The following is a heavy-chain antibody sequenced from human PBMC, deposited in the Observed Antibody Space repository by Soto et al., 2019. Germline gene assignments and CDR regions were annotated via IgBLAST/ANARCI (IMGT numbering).Heavy chain of an antibody. Sequence: SETLSLTCTVSGGSISSYYWSWIRQPPGKGLEWIGYIYYSGSTNYNPSLKSRVTISVDNSKNTVYLQMNSLRGEDTAVYYCAKDLREMATNTPDYWGQGTLVTVSS. CDR1: GGSISSYY. CDR3: AKDLREMATNTPDY. CDR2: IYYSGST. V-gene: IGHV4-59*01. D-gene: IGHD5-12*01. J-gene: IGHJ4*02.